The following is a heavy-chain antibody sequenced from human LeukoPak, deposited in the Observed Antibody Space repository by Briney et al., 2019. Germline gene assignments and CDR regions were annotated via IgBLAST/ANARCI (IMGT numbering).Heavy chain of an antibody. Sequence: ASVKVSCKASGYTFTSYGISWVRQAPGQGLEWMGWINTNTGNPTYAQGFTGRFVFSLDTSVSTAYLQISSLKAEDTAVYYCARGPHYGDYEGNWHYWGQGTLVTVSS. D-gene: IGHD4-17*01. J-gene: IGHJ4*02. CDR2: INTNTGNP. CDR3: ARGPHYGDYEGNWHY. CDR1: GYTFTSYG. V-gene: IGHV7-4-1*02.